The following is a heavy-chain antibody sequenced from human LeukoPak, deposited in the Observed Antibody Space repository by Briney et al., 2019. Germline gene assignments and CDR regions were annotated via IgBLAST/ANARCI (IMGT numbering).Heavy chain of an antibody. J-gene: IGHJ4*02. Sequence: GGSLRLSCAASGFTFDSYAMSWVRQAPGKGLEWVSAISGSGGNTYYADSVKGRFTISRDNSESTLYLQMNSLRAEDTAVYYCAHRYCSRDAGIDSSNCPYYFDYWGQGALATVSS. CDR1: GFTFDSYA. CDR3: AHRYCSRDAGIDSSNCPYYFDY. D-gene: IGHD2-2*01. CDR2: ISGSGGNT. V-gene: IGHV3-23*01.